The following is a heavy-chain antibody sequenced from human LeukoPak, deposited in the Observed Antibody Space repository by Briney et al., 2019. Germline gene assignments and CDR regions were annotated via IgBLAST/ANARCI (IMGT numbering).Heavy chain of an antibody. CDR3: GTLDNSGHYIY. CDR1: GFTFQNYW. Sequence: GGSLRLSCAASGFTFQNYWMSWVRQAPGKGLEWVGNIKRDGSEIHYVGSVKGRFTISRDNAKYSLFLQMNGLRVEDTSVYYCGTLDNSGHYIYWGQGTLVTVSS. D-gene: IGHD3-22*01. J-gene: IGHJ4*02. V-gene: IGHV3-7*01. CDR2: IKRDGSEI.